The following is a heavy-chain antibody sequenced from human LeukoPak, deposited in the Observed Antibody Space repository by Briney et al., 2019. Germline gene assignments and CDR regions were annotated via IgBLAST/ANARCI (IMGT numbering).Heavy chain of an antibody. CDR2: IYCSEST. Sequence: PSQTLSLTCTVSGGSLSSGDYCSSCIRQHPRECLEWLGYIYCSESTYYNPSLKSRVTISVDTSKNQFSLKLSSVTAADTAVYYCARVGGYDREAFDIWGQGTMVTVSS. D-gene: IGHD5-12*01. CDR3: ARVGGYDREAFDI. V-gene: IGHV4-30-4*08. J-gene: IGHJ3*02. CDR1: GGSLSSGDYC.